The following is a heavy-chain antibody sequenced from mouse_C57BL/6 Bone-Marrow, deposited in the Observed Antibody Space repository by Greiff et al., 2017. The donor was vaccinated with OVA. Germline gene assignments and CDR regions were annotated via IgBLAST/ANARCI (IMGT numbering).Heavy chain of an antibody. Sequence: QVQLQQPGAELVRPGSSVKLSCKASGYTFTSYWMHWVKQRPIQGLEWIGNIDPSDSETHYNQKFKDKATLTVDKSSSTAYMQLSSLTSEDSAVYYCARLSYDGYPAWFAYWGQGTLVTVSA. CDR2: IDPSDSET. CDR3: ARLSYDGYPAWFAY. J-gene: IGHJ3*01. V-gene: IGHV1-52*01. CDR1: GYTFTSYW. D-gene: IGHD2-3*01.